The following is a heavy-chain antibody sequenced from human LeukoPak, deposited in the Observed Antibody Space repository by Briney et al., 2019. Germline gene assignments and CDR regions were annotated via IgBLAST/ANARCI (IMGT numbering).Heavy chain of an antibody. Sequence: PGRSLRLSCAASGFTFSRYAMHWVRQGPGKGLEGVAVILYDGSNKYYADSVKGRFTISRDNSKITLYLHMNSMRAEDTAVYYCAREPNFDWLSSFDYWGQRTLVTVSS. CDR3: AREPNFDWLSSFDY. CDR1: GFTFSRYA. CDR2: ILYDGSNK. J-gene: IGHJ4*02. D-gene: IGHD3-9*01. V-gene: IGHV3-30*04.